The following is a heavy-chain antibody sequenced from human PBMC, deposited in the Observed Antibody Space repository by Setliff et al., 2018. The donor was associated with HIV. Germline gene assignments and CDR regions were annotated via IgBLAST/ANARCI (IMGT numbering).Heavy chain of an antibody. D-gene: IGHD3-3*01. Sequence: SETLSLTCTVSGGSISSSSYYWGWIRQPPGKGLEWIGYIYYSGSTNYNPSLKSRVTISVDTSKNQFSLKLSSVIAADTAVYYCARIFGDQGYYYGMDVWSQGTTVTVSS. V-gene: IGHV4-61*05. J-gene: IGHJ6*02. CDR3: ARIFGDQGYYYGMDV. CDR2: IYYSGST. CDR1: GGSISSSSYY.